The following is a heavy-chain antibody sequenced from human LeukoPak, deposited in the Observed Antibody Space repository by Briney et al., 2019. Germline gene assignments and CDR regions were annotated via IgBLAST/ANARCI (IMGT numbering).Heavy chain of an antibody. V-gene: IGHV1-18*01. J-gene: IGHJ6*03. Sequence: ASVKVSCKASGYTFTSYGISWVRQAPGQGLEWMGWISAYNGNTNYAQKLQGRVTMTTDTSTSTAYMELGSLRSDDTAVYYCARDNTAMDNYYYYYYMDVWGKGTTVTVSS. D-gene: IGHD5-18*01. CDR1: GYTFTSYG. CDR2: ISAYNGNT. CDR3: ARDNTAMDNYYYYYYMDV.